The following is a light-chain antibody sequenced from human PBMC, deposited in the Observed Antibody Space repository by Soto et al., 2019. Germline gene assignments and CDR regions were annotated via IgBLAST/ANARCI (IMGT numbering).Light chain of an antibody. V-gene: IGKV4-1*01. CDR2: WAS. CDR1: QSVLYSSNNKNY. Sequence: DIVMTQSPDSLAVSLGERATINCKSSQSVLYSSNNKNYLAWYQQRPGQPPRLLFSWASTRESGVPDRFSGSGSGTDFTLTISSLQAEDVAVYYCQQRSNWPPTFGQGTKLEIK. J-gene: IGKJ2*01. CDR3: QQRSNWPPT.